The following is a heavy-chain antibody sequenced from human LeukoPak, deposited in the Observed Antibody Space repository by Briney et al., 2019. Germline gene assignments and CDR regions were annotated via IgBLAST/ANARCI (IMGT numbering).Heavy chain of an antibody. J-gene: IGHJ4*02. CDR2: IRSKAHGGTT. Sequence: GGSLRLSCTASGSTFGDYAMSWVRQAPGKGLEWVGFIRSKAHGGTTEYAASVKGRFTISRDDSKSIAHLQMNSLKTEDTAVYYCTRDGSGSYGRYYFDYWGQGTLVTVSS. CDR3: TRDGSGSYGRYYFDY. D-gene: IGHD1-26*01. CDR1: GSTFGDYA. V-gene: IGHV3-49*04.